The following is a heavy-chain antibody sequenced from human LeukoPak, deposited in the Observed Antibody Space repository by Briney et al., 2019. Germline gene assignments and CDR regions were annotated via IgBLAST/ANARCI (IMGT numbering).Heavy chain of an antibody. CDR3: ASYDSSGYYHYFDY. CDR1: GFTFRSYA. J-gene: IGHJ4*02. CDR2: ISGSGGNT. V-gene: IGHV3-23*01. Sequence: GGSPRLSCAASGFTFRSYAMSWVRQAPGKGLEWVSAISGSGGNTYYADSVKGRFTISRDNSKNTLYLQMNSLRAEDTAVYYCASYDSSGYYHYFDYWGQGTLVTASS. D-gene: IGHD3-22*01.